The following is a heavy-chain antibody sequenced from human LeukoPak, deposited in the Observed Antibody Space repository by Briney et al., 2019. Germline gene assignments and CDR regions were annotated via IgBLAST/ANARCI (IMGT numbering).Heavy chain of an antibody. J-gene: IGHJ1*01. CDR1: GFTFSSYG. V-gene: IGHV3-30*18. CDR2: ISYDGSNK. D-gene: IGHD5-12*01. CDR3: AKESAGSGCSGYDYFEYFQH. Sequence: GRSLRLSCAASGFTFSSYGMHWVRQAPGKGLEWVAVISYDGSNKYYADSVKGRFTISRDNSKNTLYLQMNSLRAEDTAVYYCAKESAGSGCSGYDYFEYFQHWGQGTLVTVFS.